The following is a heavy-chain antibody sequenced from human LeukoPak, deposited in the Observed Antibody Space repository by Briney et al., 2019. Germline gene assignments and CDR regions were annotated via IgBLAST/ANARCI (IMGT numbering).Heavy chain of an antibody. CDR3: AREARGGNY. V-gene: IGHV3-7*05. CDR1: GFTFSSYW. CDR2: IKQDGSEK. D-gene: IGHD6-6*01. J-gene: IGHJ4*02. Sequence: GGSLRLSCAVSGFTFSSYWMSWVRQAPGKGLEWVANIKQDGSEKYYVDSVKGRFTISRDNAKNSLYLQMNSLRAGDTAVYYCAREARGGNYWGQGTLVTVSS.